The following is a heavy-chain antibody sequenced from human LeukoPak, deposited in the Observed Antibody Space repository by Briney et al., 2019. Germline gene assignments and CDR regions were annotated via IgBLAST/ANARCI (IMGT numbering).Heavy chain of an antibody. J-gene: IGHJ4*02. Sequence: GGSLRLSCAASGFAFSRYSMNWVRQAPGKGLEWVSSISGSSSYKYYADSVKGRFTISRDNAKNSLYLQMNSLRAEDTAVYYCARDFYDTSGYYYDYWGQGTLVTVSS. D-gene: IGHD3-22*01. CDR2: ISGSSSYK. V-gene: IGHV3-21*01. CDR3: ARDFYDTSGYYYDY. CDR1: GFAFSRYS.